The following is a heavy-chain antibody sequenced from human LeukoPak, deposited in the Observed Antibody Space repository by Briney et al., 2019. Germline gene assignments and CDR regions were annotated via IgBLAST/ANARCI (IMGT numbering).Heavy chain of an antibody. D-gene: IGHD5-18*01. CDR3: ASGDTAMVTVDY. Sequence: SVKVSCKASGGTFSSYAISWVRQAPGQGLEWMGGIIPIFGTANYAQKFQGRVTITADESTSTAYMELSSLRSEDTAVYYCASGDTAMVTVDYWGQGTLVTVSS. J-gene: IGHJ4*02. V-gene: IGHV1-69*01. CDR2: IIPIFGTA. CDR1: GGTFSSYA.